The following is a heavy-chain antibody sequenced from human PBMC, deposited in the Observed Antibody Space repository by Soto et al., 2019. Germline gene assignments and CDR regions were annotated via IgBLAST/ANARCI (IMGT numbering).Heavy chain of an antibody. CDR2: IYSGGST. D-gene: IGHD2-21*02. CDR1: GFTVSSNY. V-gene: IGHV3-66*01. J-gene: IGHJ6*02. Sequence: PGGSLRLSCAASGFTVSSNYMSWVRQAPGKGLEWVSVIYSGGSTYYADSVKGRFTISRDNSKNTLYLQMNSLRAEDTAVYYCARDRIDIVVVTATPYYYYGMDVWGQGTTVTVSS. CDR3: ARDRIDIVVVTATPYYYYGMDV.